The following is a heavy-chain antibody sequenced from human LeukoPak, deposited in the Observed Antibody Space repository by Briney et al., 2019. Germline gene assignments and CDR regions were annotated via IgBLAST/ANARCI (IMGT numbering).Heavy chain of an antibody. CDR3: AKAIAYSDFWSGAPGAFDI. CDR2: ISGSGGST. D-gene: IGHD3-3*01. V-gene: IGHV3-23*01. CDR1: GFTFSSYA. Sequence: GGSLRLSCAASGFTFSSYAMSWVRQAPGKGLEWVSAISGSGGSTYYADSVKGRFTISRDNSKNTLYLQMNSLRAEDTAVYYCAKAIAYSDFWSGAPGAFDIWGQGTMVTVSS. J-gene: IGHJ3*02.